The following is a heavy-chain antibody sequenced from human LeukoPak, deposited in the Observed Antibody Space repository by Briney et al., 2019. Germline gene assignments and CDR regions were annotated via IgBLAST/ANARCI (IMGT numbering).Heavy chain of an antibody. CDR2: ISYSGSTI. V-gene: IGHV3-48*03. D-gene: IGHD3-22*01. CDR1: GFTFSDYD. Sequence: GGSLRLSCAASGFTFSDYDMNWVRQAPGKVLEWVSYISYSGSTIYYADSVKGRFTISRDNARNSLYLQMNSLRGEDTAVYYCARGWLPDYWGQGTLVTVSS. CDR3: ARGWLPDY. J-gene: IGHJ4*02.